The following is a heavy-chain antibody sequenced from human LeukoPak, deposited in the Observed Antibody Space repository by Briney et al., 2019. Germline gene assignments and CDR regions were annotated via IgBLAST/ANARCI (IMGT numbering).Heavy chain of an antibody. V-gene: IGHV1-8*01. CDR3: ARARGGNSGVFDF. CDR1: GYTFTSYD. Sequence: ASLKVSCKASGYTFTSYDIKWVRQATGQGLEWMGWMNPNSGNTGYAQKFQGRATMTSNTSISTVYMELSSLRSEDTAVYYCARARGGNSGVFDFWGQGTLVTVSS. CDR2: MNPNSGNT. J-gene: IGHJ4*02. D-gene: IGHD4-23*01.